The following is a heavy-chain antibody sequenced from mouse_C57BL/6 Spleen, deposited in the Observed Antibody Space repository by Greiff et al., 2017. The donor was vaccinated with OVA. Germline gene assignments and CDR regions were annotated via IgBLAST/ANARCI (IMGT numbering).Heavy chain of an antibody. Sequence: VQLQQPGAELVKPGASVKLSCKASGYTFTSYWMQWVKQRPGQGLEWIGEIDPSDSYTNYNQKFKGKATLTVDTSSSTAYMQLSSLTSEDAAVYYCARSPDYYGPHWYFDVWGTGTTVTVSS. V-gene: IGHV1-50*01. CDR3: ARSPDYYGPHWYFDV. D-gene: IGHD1-2*01. CDR1: GYTFTSYW. CDR2: IDPSDSYT. J-gene: IGHJ1*03.